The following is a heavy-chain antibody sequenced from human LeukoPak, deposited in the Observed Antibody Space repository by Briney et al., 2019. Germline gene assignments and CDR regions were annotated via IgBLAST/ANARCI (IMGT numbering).Heavy chain of an antibody. CDR1: GYTFTGYY. D-gene: IGHD6-13*01. V-gene: IGHV1-2*02. CDR3: ARDLRYLIAAAGQNY. J-gene: IGHJ4*02. CDR2: INPNSGGT. Sequence: ASVKVSCKASGYTFTGYYMHWVRQAPGQGLEWIGWINPNSGGTNYAQKFQGRVTMTRDTSISTAYMELSRLRSDDTAVYYCARDLRYLIAAAGQNYWGQGTLVTVSS.